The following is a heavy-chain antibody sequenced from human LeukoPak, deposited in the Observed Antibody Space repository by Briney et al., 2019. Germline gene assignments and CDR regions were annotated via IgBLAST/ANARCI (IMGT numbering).Heavy chain of an antibody. V-gene: IGHV4-4*07. CDR1: GGSISSYY. D-gene: IGHD6-6*01. Sequence: SETLSLTCTVSGGSISSYYWSWIRQPAGKGLEWIGRIYSSGSTNYNPSFQSRVTMSLDTSKSQFSLKLSSVTAADTAVYFCARVPITARKYYFDYWGQGALVTV. J-gene: IGHJ4*02. CDR2: IYSSGST. CDR3: ARVPITARKYYFDY.